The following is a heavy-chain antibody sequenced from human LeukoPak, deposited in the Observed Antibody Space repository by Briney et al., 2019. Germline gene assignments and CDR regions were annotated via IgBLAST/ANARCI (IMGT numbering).Heavy chain of an antibody. CDR1: GLTFSFAW. Sequence: PGGSLRLSCAASGLTFSFAWMSWVRQAPGKGLEWVGRIKSKTDGGTTDYAAPVKGRFTISRDDSKNTLYLQMNSLKTEDTAVYYCTTDRPTVPLDYWGQGTLVTVSS. D-gene: IGHD4-17*01. V-gene: IGHV3-15*01. CDR3: TTDRPTVPLDY. J-gene: IGHJ4*02. CDR2: IKSKTDGGTT.